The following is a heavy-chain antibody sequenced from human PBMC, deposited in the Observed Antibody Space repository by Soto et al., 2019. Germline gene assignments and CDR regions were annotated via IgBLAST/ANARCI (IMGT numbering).Heavy chain of an antibody. V-gene: IGHV4-30-4*01. CDR1: GGSINSADYY. D-gene: IGHD3-22*01. CDR2: IYYSGST. CDR3: ARVFERYYFTSRGTLRPSTEFAC. Sequence: QVQLQESGPGLVKPSQNMSLTCTVSGGSINSADYYWSWIRQPPGKGLEWIGFIYYSGSTYYNPSLKSRVTISVDTSKNQFSLNLRSVTAADTAVYYCARVFERYYFTSRGTLRPSTEFACWGQGTLVTVSS. J-gene: IGHJ4*02.